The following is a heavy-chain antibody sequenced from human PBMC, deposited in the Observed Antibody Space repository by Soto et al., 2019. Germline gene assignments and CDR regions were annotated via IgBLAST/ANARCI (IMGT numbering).Heavy chain of an antibody. CDR2: IVVGSGNT. J-gene: IGHJ6*02. CDR3: AAGVGAGYGMDV. Sequence: GASLKVSCKASGCTFTSSAVQWLRQARGQRLEWIGWIVVGSGNTNYAQKFQERVTITRDMSTSTAYMELSSLRSEDTAVYYCAAGVGAGYGMDVWGQGTTVTVSS. V-gene: IGHV1-58*01. D-gene: IGHD1-26*01. CDR1: GCTFTSSA.